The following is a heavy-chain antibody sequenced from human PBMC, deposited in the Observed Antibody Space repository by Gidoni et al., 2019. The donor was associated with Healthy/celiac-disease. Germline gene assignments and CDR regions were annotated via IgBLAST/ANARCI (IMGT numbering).Heavy chain of an antibody. CDR2: IKQDGSEK. V-gene: IGHV3-7*03. Sequence: EVQLVESGGGLVQPGGSLRLSCSASGFTVSGDWMSWVRQAPGKGLEWVANIKQDGSEKYYVDSVKGRFTISRDNAKNSLYLQMNSLRAEDTAVYYCARFHHVVVPAALDYWGQGTLVTVSS. CDR3: ARFHHVVVPAALDY. J-gene: IGHJ4*02. D-gene: IGHD2-2*01. CDR1: GFTVSGDW.